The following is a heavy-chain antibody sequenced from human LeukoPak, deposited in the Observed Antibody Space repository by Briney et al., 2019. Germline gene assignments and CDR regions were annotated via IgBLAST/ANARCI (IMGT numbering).Heavy chain of an antibody. J-gene: IGHJ5*02. Sequence: SETLSLTCTVSGGSISSYYWGWIRQPPGKGLEWIGYIYYSGSTYYNPSLRSRVTISVDTSKNQFSLKLSSVTAADTAVYYCARSLRFLEWLPPNWFDPWGQGTLVTVSS. CDR2: IYYSGST. CDR3: ARSLRFLEWLPPNWFDP. D-gene: IGHD3-3*01. CDR1: GGSISSYY. V-gene: IGHV4-59*06.